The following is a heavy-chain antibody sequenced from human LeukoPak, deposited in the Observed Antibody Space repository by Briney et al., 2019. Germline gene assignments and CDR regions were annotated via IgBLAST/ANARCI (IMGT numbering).Heavy chain of an antibody. J-gene: IGHJ4*02. CDR2: ISYDGSNK. D-gene: IGHD2-2*01. CDR1: GFTFSDYA. Sequence: GGSLRLSCTASGFTFSDYAMNWVRQAPGKGLEWVAIISYDGSNKYYADSVKGRFTISRDNSRTTLYLQMNSPRAEDTAVYYCAKAPPNCNTVSCYADYWGQGTLVTVSS. V-gene: IGHV3-30*18. CDR3: AKAPPNCNTVSCYADY.